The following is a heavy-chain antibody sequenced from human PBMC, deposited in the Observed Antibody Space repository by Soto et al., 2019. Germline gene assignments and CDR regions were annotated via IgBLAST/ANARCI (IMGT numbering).Heavy chain of an antibody. CDR2: ISSSSSPI. J-gene: IGHJ4*02. D-gene: IGHD3-16*02. CDR1: GFTFSTYS. Sequence: EVQLVESGGGLVQPGGSLRLSCAASGFTFSTYSMMWVRQAPGKGLEWISYISSSSSPIYYADSVKGRFAISRDNAKNSLYLQMNSLRAEDTAVYYCVRRSGSYPYYLDYWGQGSLVTVSS. V-gene: IGHV3-48*01. CDR3: VRRSGSYPYYLDY.